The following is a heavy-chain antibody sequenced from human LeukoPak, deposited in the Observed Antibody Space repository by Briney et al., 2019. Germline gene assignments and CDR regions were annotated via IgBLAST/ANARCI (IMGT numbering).Heavy chain of an antibody. D-gene: IGHD6-13*01. V-gene: IGHV1-18*01. CDR1: GYTFTTYG. J-gene: IGHJ3*02. Sequence: ASVKVSCKTSGYTFTTYGISWVRQAPGQGLEWMGWISAYNGNTNYAQKFQGRVTITRDTSIGTAYMELSSLRSEDTAVYYCARADHRSWNAFDIWGQGTMVTVSS. CDR3: ARADHRSWNAFDI. CDR2: ISAYNGNT.